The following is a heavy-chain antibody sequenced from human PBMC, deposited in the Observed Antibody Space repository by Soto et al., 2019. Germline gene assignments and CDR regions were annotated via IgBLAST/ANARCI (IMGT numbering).Heavy chain of an antibody. CDR1: GFTVSSNY. CDR3: ATKSLRGYSGYDYAFDI. J-gene: IGHJ3*02. V-gene: IGHV3-53*01. D-gene: IGHD5-12*01. Sequence: GGSLRLSCAASGFTVSSNYMSWVRQAPGKGLEWVSVIYSGGSTYYADSVKGRLTISRDNSKNTLYLQMNSLRAEDTAVYYCATKSLRGYSGYDYAFDIWGQGTMVTVSS. CDR2: IYSGGST.